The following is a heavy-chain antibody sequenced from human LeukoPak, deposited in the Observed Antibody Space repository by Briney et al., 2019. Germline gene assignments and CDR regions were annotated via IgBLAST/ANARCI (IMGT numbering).Heavy chain of an antibody. J-gene: IGHJ4*02. CDR1: GFTFGDYA. CDR3: TRDGYSSSSYYFDY. CDR2: IRSKAYGGTT. V-gene: IGHV3-49*03. Sequence: PGGSLRLSCTASGFTFGDYAMSWFRQAPGKGLEWVGFIRSKAYGGTTEYAASVKGRFTISRDDSKSIAYLQMNSLKTEDTAVYYCTRDGYSSSSYYFDYWGQGTLVTVSS. D-gene: IGHD6-6*01.